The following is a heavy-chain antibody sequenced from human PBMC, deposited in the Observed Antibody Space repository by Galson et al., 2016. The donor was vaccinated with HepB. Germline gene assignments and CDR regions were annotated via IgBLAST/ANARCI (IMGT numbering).Heavy chain of an antibody. CDR3: ALGQGFLADS. CDR2: IKQDGSAK. V-gene: IGHV3-7*05. J-gene: IGHJ4*02. Sequence: SLRLSCATSGFAFSSNWMSWVRQAPGKGLEWVAIIKQDGSAKYYVDSLKGRFTISRDNAKNSLYLQMSSLRPEDTAVYYCALGQGFLADSWGQGTLVTVSS. CDR1: GFAFSSNW.